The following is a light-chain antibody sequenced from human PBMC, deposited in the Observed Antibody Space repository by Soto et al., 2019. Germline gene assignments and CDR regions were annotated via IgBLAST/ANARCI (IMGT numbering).Light chain of an antibody. Sequence: EIVMTQSPATLSVSPGERVTLSCRASQSVSSNLAWYQQKPGQSLRLLIYGASTRATGIPARFSGSGSGTEFTLTISSLQSEDFAVYYCQQYINLWTFGQGTKVEIK. V-gene: IGKV3-15*01. CDR1: QSVSSN. CDR3: QQYINLWT. J-gene: IGKJ1*01. CDR2: GAS.